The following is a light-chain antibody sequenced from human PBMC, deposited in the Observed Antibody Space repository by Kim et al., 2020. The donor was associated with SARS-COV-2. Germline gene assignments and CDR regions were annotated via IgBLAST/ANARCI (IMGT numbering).Light chain of an antibody. Sequence: APGKTARITCRGEDIGSESVHWNQQKPGQAPVVVIYYDRDRPSGIPDRFSGSNSGNTATLTITRVEAGDEADYYCQVWDTSTNHVVFGGGTQLTVL. V-gene: IGLV3-21*01. CDR2: YDR. CDR1: DIGSES. CDR3: QVWDTSTNHVV. J-gene: IGLJ2*01.